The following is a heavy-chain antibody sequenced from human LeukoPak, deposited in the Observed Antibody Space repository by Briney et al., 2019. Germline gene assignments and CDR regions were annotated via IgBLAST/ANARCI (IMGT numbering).Heavy chain of an antibody. V-gene: IGHV4-59*01. CDR1: GGSISSYY. J-gene: IGHJ6*03. Sequence: SETLSLTCTVSGGSISSYYWSWIRQPPGKGLEWIGYIYYSGSTNYNPSLKSRVTISVDTSKNQFSLKLSSVTAAATAVYYCARVRRLQRYYYYYYMDVWGKGTTVTVSS. D-gene: IGHD5-24*01. CDR2: IYYSGST. CDR3: ARVRRLQRYYYYYYMDV.